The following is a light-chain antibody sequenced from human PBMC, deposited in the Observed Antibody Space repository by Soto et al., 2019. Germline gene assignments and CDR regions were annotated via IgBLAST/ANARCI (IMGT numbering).Light chain of an antibody. J-gene: IGKJ5*01. CDR1: QGISSY. V-gene: IGKV1-9*01. CDR2: AAS. CDR3: QQLNSYPLT. Sequence: IQLTQSPSSLSASVGDRVTITCRASQGISSYLAWYQQKPGKAPKLLIYAASTLRSGVPSRFSGSGSGTDFTLTISSLQPEDFATYYCQQLNSYPLTFGQGTRLESK.